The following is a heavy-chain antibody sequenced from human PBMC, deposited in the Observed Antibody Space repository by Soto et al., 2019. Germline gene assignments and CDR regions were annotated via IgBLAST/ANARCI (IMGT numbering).Heavy chain of an antibody. Sequence: GGSLRLSCGTSGFTFANFGMGWVRQAPGKGLYWVSGISSSGRRTYYADSVKGRFTISRDNSKNTLYLQMDSLSGDDTAVYYCAKVAKSGVVVKYFDSWGQGALVTVSS. CDR3: AKVAKSGVVVKYFDS. V-gene: IGHV3-23*01. J-gene: IGHJ4*02. D-gene: IGHD3-3*01. CDR1: GFTFANFG. CDR2: ISSSGRRT.